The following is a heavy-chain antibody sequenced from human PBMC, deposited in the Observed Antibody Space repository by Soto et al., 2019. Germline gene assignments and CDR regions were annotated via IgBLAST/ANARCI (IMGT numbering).Heavy chain of an antibody. J-gene: IGHJ6*02. CDR1: GYTFSSYE. CDR2: MNPNSGNI. Sequence: QVQLVQSGAEVKKPGASVKVSCKASGYTFSSYEINWVRQATGQGLEWMGWMNPNSGNIGYAQKFQGRVTMTRNTSISTAYLELSSLRSEDTAVYYCAREATVVVITARGMDVWGQGTTVTVSS. CDR3: AREATVVVITARGMDV. D-gene: IGHD3-22*01. V-gene: IGHV1-8*01.